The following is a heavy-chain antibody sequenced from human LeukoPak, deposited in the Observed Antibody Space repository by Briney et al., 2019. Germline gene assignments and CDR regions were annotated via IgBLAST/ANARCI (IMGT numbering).Heavy chain of an antibody. V-gene: IGHV1-2*02. CDR2: INPNSGGT. CDR3: ARGYSGGNSPHYYYYYMDV. J-gene: IGHJ6*03. D-gene: IGHD4-23*01. Sequence: ASVKVSCKASGYTFTGYYMHWVRQAPGQGLEWMGWINPNSGGTNYAQKFQGRVTMTRDTSISTAYMELSRLRSDDTAVYYCARGYSGGNSPHYYYYYMDVWGKGTTVTVSS. CDR1: GYTFTGYY.